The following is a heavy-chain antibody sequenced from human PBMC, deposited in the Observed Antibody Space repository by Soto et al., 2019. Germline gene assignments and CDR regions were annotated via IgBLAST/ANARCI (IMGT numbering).Heavy chain of an antibody. CDR3: ARGRAYYGSGSYLYNWFDP. D-gene: IGHD3-10*01. J-gene: IGHJ5*02. V-gene: IGHV4-34*01. CDR1: GGSFSGYY. CDR2: INHSGST. Sequence: SETLSLTCAVYGGSFSGYYWSWIRQPPGKGLEWIGEINHSGSTNYNPSLKSRVTISVDTSKNQFSLKLSSVTAADTAVYYCARGRAYYGSGSYLYNWFDPWGQGTLVTVSS.